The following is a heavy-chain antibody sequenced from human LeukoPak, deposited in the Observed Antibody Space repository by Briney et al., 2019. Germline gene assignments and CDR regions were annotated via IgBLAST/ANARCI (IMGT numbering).Heavy chain of an antibody. CDR2: INPNSGGT. Sequence: ASVKVSCKASGYTFTGYYMHWVRQAPGQGLEWMGWINPNSGGTNYAQKFQGRVTMTRDTSSSTAYMELSRLRSDDTAVYYCARDIAGDIVVVPAATLQHQNWFDPWGQGTLVTVSS. CDR1: GYTFTGYY. J-gene: IGHJ5*02. CDR3: ARDIAGDIVVVPAATLQHQNWFDP. V-gene: IGHV1-2*02. D-gene: IGHD2-2*01.